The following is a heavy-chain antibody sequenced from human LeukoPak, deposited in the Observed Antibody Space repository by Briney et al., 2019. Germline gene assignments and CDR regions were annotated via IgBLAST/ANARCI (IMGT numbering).Heavy chain of an antibody. J-gene: IGHJ4*02. Sequence: GGSLRPSCAASGFTFSKTWMTWVRQVPGKGLEWVGRIKSETDGGTTDYAAPVKGRFTISRDDSKNILYLQMNSLETEDTAVYYCTTVSRRAAAGTVFDYWGQGTLVTVSS. CDR2: IKSETDGGTT. CDR1: GFTFSKTW. CDR3: TTVSRRAAAGTVFDY. D-gene: IGHD6-13*01. V-gene: IGHV3-15*01.